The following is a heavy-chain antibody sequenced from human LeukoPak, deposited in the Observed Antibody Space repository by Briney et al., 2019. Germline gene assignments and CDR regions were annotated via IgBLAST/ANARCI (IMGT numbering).Heavy chain of an antibody. J-gene: IGHJ6*03. V-gene: IGHV3-21*01. CDR2: ISSSSSYI. D-gene: IGHD4-17*01. Sequence: GGSLRLSCAASGFIFSSYSMSWVRQAPGKGLEWVSSISSSSSYIYYADSVKGRFTISRDNAKNSLYLQMNSLRAEDTAVYYCARGSYDYGDYVPYYYYYMDVWGKGTTVTVSS. CDR1: GFIFSSYS. CDR3: ARGSYDYGDYVPYYYYYMDV.